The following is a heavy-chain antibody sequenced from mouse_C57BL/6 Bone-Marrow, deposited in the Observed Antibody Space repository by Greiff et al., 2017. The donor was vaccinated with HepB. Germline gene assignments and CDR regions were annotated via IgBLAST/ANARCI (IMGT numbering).Heavy chain of an antibody. CDR1: GYTFTSYG. CDR2: IYPRSGNT. J-gene: IGHJ2*01. CDR3: ARPGSSLGYFDY. D-gene: IGHD1-1*01. Sequence: QVRLQQSGAELARPGASVKLSCKASGYTFTSYGISWVKQRTGQGLEWIGEIYPRSGNTYYNEKFKGKATLTADKSSSTAYMELRSLTSEDSAVYFCARPGSSLGYFDYWGQGTTLTVSS. V-gene: IGHV1-81*01.